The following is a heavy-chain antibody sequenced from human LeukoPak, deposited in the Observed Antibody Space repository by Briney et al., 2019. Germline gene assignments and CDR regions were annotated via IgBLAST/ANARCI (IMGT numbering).Heavy chain of an antibody. Sequence: GGSLRLSCAASGFTFSTYSMNWVRQAPGKGLEWVSSISSSSSYIYSVDSVKGRFTISRDNAKNSLYLQMNSLRAEDTAVYYCARGARTGSSFDYWGQGTLVTVSS. CDR3: ARGARTGSSFDY. CDR2: ISSSSSYI. V-gene: IGHV3-21*01. J-gene: IGHJ4*02. CDR1: GFTFSTYS. D-gene: IGHD1-1*01.